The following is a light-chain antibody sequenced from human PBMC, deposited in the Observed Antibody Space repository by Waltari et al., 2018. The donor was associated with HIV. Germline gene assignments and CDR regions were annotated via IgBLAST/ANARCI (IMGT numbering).Light chain of an antibody. CDR2: GNS. Sequence: QSVLTQPPSVSGAPGQRVTIPCTGSSPHIGAVYDVHGYQQLAGKAPKLLIYGNSNRPSGVPDRFSGSKSGTSASLAITGLQAEDEADYYCQSYDSSLSGVVFGGGTKLTVL. J-gene: IGLJ2*01. V-gene: IGLV1-40*01. CDR3: QSYDSSLSGVV. CDR1: SPHIGAVYD.